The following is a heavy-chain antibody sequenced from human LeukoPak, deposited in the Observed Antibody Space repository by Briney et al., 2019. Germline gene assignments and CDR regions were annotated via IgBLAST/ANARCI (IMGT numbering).Heavy chain of an antibody. J-gene: IGHJ4*02. D-gene: IGHD6-13*01. Sequence: PSETLSLTCAVYGGSFSGYYWSWIRQPPGKGLEWIGEINHSGSTNYNPSLKSRVTISVDTSKNQFSLKVSSVTAADTAVYYCARDKGFPTGIAAAGTADYWGQGTLVTVSS. CDR2: INHSGST. CDR1: GGSFSGYY. CDR3: ARDKGFPTGIAAAGTADY. V-gene: IGHV4-34*01.